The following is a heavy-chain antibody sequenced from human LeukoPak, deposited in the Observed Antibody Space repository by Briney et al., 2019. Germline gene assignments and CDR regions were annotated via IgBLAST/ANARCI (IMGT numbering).Heavy chain of an antibody. CDR1: GGSISSYY. V-gene: IGHV4-4*07. D-gene: IGHD6-19*01. CDR2: IYTSGST. CDR3: ARRRAVAGTWYFDL. J-gene: IGHJ2*01. Sequence: SETLSLTCTVSGGSISSYYWSWIRQPAGKGLEWIGRIYTSGSTNYNPSLKSRVTMPVDTSKNQFSLKLSSVIAADTAVYYCARRRAVAGTWYFDLWGRGTLVTVSS.